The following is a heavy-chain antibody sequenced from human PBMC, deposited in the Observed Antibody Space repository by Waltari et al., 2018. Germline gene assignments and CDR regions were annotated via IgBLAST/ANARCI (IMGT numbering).Heavy chain of an antibody. CDR2: INPNSGRK. V-gene: IGHV1-2*02. D-gene: IGHD2-15*01. J-gene: IGHJ4*02. CDR3: ARACSGGSCYYGY. CDR1: GYPFTGYY. Sequence: QVQLVQSGAEVKKPGASVKVSCKASGYPFTGYYMRWVRQAPGQGLEWMGGINPNSGRKNYEQKFQGRGTMTRDTSSSTAYMELSRLRADDTAVDYCARACSGGSCYYGYWGQGTLVTVSS.